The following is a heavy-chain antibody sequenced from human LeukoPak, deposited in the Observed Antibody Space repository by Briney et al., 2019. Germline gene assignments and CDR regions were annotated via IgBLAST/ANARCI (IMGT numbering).Heavy chain of an antibody. CDR3: ARYGPGNKYDSSGSLDS. V-gene: IGHV4-59*02. J-gene: IGHJ4*02. D-gene: IGHD3-22*01. CDR1: GGSVNNYY. CDR2: IHYTGTS. Sequence: PSETLSLTCSVSGGSVNNYYWSWVRQPPGEGLEWIGYIHYTGTSNCNPSLKSRVTISVDTSKNQFSLKLTSVTAGDTAVYYCARYGPGNKYDSSGSLDSWGQGTLVTVS.